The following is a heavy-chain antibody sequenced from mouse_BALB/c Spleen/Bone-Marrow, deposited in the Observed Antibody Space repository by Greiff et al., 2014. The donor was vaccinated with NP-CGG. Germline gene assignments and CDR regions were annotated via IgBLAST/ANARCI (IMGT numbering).Heavy chain of an antibody. CDR2: ISSGSSTI. J-gene: IGHJ4*01. Sequence: EVHLVESGGGLVQPGGSRKLSCAASGFIFSSFGMHWVRQAPEKGLEWVAYISSGSSTIYYADTVKGRFTISRDNPKNTLFLQMTSLRSEDTAMYYCARDDYDYAMDYWGQGTSVTVSS. V-gene: IGHV5-17*02. CDR3: ARDDYDYAMDY. D-gene: IGHD2-4*01. CDR1: GFIFSSFG.